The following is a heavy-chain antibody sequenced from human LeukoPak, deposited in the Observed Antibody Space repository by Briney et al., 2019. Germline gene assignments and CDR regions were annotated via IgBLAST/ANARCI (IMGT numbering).Heavy chain of an antibody. Sequence: VGSLRLSCAVSGFTFSAYGMHWVRQAPGKALEWVAGISYDGGREHYADSVKGRFTVSRDESKNTLYLQMNSLRAEDTALYYCVKDAHVNGWHEPFDYWGQGTLVTVSS. CDR1: GFTFSAYG. D-gene: IGHD6-19*01. CDR3: VKDAHVNGWHEPFDY. V-gene: IGHV3-30*18. CDR2: ISYDGGRE. J-gene: IGHJ4*02.